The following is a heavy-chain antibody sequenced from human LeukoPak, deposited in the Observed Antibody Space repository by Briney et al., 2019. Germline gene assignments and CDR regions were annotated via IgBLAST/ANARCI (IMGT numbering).Heavy chain of an antibody. CDR2: IYYSGSI. V-gene: IGHV4-39*02. D-gene: IGHD3-22*01. CDR3: ARDSMIVVVITTWNWFDP. CDR1: GGSISSSSYY. Sequence: PSETLSLTCTVSGGSISSSSYYWGWIRQPPGKGLEWIGSIYYSGSIYYNPSLKSRVTISVDTSKNQFSLKLSSVTAADTAVYYCARDSMIVVVITTWNWFDPWGQGTLVTVSS. J-gene: IGHJ5*02.